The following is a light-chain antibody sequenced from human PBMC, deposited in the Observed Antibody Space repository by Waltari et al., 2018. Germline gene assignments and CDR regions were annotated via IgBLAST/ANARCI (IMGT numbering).Light chain of an antibody. CDR1: QSVASSY. Sequence: EIVLTQSPGTVSLSPGEGATLSCRASQSVASSYVAWYQQKPGQAPRLLIYGGSGRATGSPDRFSGSWSVTDFSLTISRVRPEDSAVYYCQQYATSPRTFGQGTKVEIK. V-gene: IGKV3-20*01. J-gene: IGKJ1*01. CDR3: QQYATSPRT. CDR2: GGS.